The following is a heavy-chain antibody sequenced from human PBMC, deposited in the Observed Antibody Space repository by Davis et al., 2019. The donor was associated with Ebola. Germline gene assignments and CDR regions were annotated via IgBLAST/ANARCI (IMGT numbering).Heavy chain of an antibody. V-gene: IGHV3-7*01. D-gene: IGHD3-9*01. CDR1: GLIFNNYW. CDR3: GRYPTGAANYRYFDL. J-gene: IGHJ2*01. Sequence: PGGSLRLSCAASGLIFNNYWMSWIRQAPGKGPEWVAIIKEDGGEKYYVDSVKGRFTITRDNAKNSLYLQMNSLRDEDTAMYYCGRYPTGAANYRYFDLWGRGTLVTVSS. CDR2: IKEDGGEK.